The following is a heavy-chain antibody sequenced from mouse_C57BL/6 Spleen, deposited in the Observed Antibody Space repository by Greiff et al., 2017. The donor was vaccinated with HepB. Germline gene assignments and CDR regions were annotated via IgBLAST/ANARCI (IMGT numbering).Heavy chain of an antibody. CDR2: ISDGGSYT. CDR1: GFTFSSYA. Sequence: VQLKESGGGLVKPGGSLKLSCAASGFTFSSYAMSWVRQTPEKRLEWVATISDGGSYTYYPDNVKGRFTISRDNAKNNLYLQMSHLKSEDTAMYYCARDRDYYGSSYIDYWGQGTTLTVSS. V-gene: IGHV5-4*01. J-gene: IGHJ2*01. CDR3: ARDRDYYGSSYIDY. D-gene: IGHD1-1*01.